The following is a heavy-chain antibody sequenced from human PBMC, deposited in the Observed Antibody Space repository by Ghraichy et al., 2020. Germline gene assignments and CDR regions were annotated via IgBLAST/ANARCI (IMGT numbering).Heavy chain of an antibody. CDR1: GGSISSYY. V-gene: IGHV4-59*01. Sequence: SETLSLTCTVSGGSISSYYWSWIRQPPGKGLEWIGYIYYSGSTNYNPSLKSRVTISVDTSKNQFSLKLTSVTTADTAVYYCARLITSSGTNWYFDLWGRGTLVTVSS. J-gene: IGHJ2*01. CDR3: ARLITSSGTNWYFDL. D-gene: IGHD1-1*01. CDR2: IYYSGST.